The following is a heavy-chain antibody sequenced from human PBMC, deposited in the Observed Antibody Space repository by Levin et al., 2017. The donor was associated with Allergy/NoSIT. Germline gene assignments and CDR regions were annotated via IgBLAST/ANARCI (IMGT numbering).Heavy chain of an antibody. CDR2: ISSDERNQ. D-gene: IGHD1-26*01. V-gene: IGHV3-30*18. Sequence: GGSLRLSCVAAGFRFSTYGMHWVRQSPVRGLEWVAAISSDERNQHYTDSVNGRFTISRDNSKNTLFLQMNSLTPDDTVLYYCAKATYSGSYFADYWGQGTLVTVSS. CDR1: GFRFSTYG. CDR3: AKATYSGSYFADY. J-gene: IGHJ4*02.